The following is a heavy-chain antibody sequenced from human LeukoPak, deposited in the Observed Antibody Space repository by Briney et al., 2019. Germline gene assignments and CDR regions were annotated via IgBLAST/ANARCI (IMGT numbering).Heavy chain of an antibody. CDR2: IILIFGTA. CDR1: GGTFSSYA. D-gene: IGHD1-26*01. J-gene: IGHJ4*02. CDR3: ARGPFSGAASFDY. Sequence: ASVKVSCKASGGTFSSYAISWVRQAPGQGLEWMGGIILIFGTANYAQKFQGRVTITTDESTSTAYMELSSLRSEDTAAYYCARGPFSGAASFDYWGQGTLVTVSS. V-gene: IGHV1-69*05.